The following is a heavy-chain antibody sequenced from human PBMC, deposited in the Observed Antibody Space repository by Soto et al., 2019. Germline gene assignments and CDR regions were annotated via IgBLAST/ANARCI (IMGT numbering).Heavy chain of an antibody. CDR3: ARDKKXIVLMVYAKYYYYGMDV. J-gene: IGHJ6*02. Sequence: SVKVSCKASGGTFSSYAISWVRQAPGQGLEWMGGIIPIFGTANYAQKFQGRVTITADESTSTAYMELSSLRSEDTAVYYCARDKKXIVLMVYAKYYYYGMDVWGQGTTVTVSS. V-gene: IGHV1-69*13. CDR1: GGTFSSYA. CDR2: IIPIFGTA. D-gene: IGHD2-8*01.